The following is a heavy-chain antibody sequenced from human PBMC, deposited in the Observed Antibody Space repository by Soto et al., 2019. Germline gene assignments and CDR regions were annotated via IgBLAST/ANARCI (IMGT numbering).Heavy chain of an antibody. V-gene: IGHV3-11*05. CDR3: ARELDGMDV. CDR2: ISSSGHYT. Sequence: QVQLVESGGGLVKPGGSLRLSCAASGITFSDYYMSWIRQAPGKGLEWVSYISSSGHYTEHADSVRGRFTTSRDNARISLYLQLNSLRVEATAVYYCARELDGMDVWGQGTTVTVSS. CDR1: GITFSDYY. J-gene: IGHJ6*02.